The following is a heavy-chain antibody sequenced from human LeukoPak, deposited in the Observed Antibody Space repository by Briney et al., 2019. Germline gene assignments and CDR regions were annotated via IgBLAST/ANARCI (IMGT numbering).Heavy chain of an antibody. D-gene: IGHD3-22*01. CDR2: INPNSGGT. V-gene: IGHV1-2*02. CDR1: GYTFTNYG. CDR3: ARVVPRYYDTSGANWFDP. Sequence: GASVKVSCKASGYTFTNYGVSWVRQAPGQGLEWMGWINPNSGGTNYAQKFQGRVTMTRDTSTSTVYLELSRLRSEDTAVYFCARVVPRYYDTSGANWFDPWGQGTLVTVSS. J-gene: IGHJ5*02.